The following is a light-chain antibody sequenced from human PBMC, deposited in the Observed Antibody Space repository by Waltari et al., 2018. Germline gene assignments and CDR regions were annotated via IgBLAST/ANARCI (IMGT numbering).Light chain of an antibody. J-gene: IGLJ2*01. CDR3: CSYAGDYTLV. Sequence: QSALTQPRSVSGSPGQSVTFSCAGTSSDVGAYNHVSWYQQSPGTAPKLLIYEVNNRPSGVPDRFSASKSGNTASLTISGLRAEDEADYYCCSYAGDYTLVFGGGTKLTVL. CDR1: SSDVGAYNH. V-gene: IGLV2-11*01. CDR2: EVN.